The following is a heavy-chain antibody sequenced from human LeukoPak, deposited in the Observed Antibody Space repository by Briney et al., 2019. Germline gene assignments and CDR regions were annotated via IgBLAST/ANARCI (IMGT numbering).Heavy chain of an antibody. V-gene: IGHV1-18*01. D-gene: IGHD5-12*01. CDR1: GYTFTSXX. CDR3: ARDCPTITSCY. J-gene: IGHJ4*02. CDR2: ISAYNGNT. Sequence: ASGYTFTSXXXXXXRQXPGQXXXWMGWISAYNGNTNYAQKLQGRVTMTTDTSTSTAYMELRSLRSDDTAVYYCARDCPTITSCYWGQGTLVTVSS.